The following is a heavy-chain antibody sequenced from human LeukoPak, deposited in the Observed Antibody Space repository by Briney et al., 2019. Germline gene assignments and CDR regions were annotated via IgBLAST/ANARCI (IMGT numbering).Heavy chain of an antibody. D-gene: IGHD3-22*01. CDR3: ARVHYYDSSGYYA. V-gene: IGHV3-21*01. CDR2: ISSSSSYI. J-gene: IGHJ5*02. Sequence: VGSLRLSCAASGFTFSSYNMNWVRQAPGKGLEWVSSISSSSSYIYYADSVKGRFTISRDNAKNSLYLQMNSLRAEDTAVYYCARVHYYDSSGYYAWGQGTLVTVSS. CDR1: GFTFSSYN.